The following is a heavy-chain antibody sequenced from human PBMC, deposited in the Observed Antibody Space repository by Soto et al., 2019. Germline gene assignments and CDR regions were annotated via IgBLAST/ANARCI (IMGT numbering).Heavy chain of an antibody. CDR3: ARDLGLKYYFDY. Sequence: ASVKVSCKASGYTFTSYAMHWVRPAPGQRLEWMGWINAGNGNTKYSQKFQGRVTITRDTSASTAYMELSSLRSEDTAVYYCARDLGLKYYFDYWGQGTLVTVSS. V-gene: IGHV1-3*01. J-gene: IGHJ4*02. CDR1: GYTFTSYA. CDR2: INAGNGNT.